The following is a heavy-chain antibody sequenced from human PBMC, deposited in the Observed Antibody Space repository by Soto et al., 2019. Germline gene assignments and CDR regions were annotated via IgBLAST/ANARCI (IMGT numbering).Heavy chain of an antibody. V-gene: IGHV4-30-4*01. J-gene: IGHJ5*02. Sequence: QVQLHESGPGLVKPSQTLSLTCTVSGGSISSGDYYWSWIRQPPGKGLEWIGYIYYSGSTYYNPSLKSRVTIAVDTSKNQFSLKLSSVTAADTAVYYCARRATITAWFDPWGQGTLVTVSS. D-gene: IGHD1-20*01. CDR2: IYYSGST. CDR1: GGSISSGDYY. CDR3: ARRATITAWFDP.